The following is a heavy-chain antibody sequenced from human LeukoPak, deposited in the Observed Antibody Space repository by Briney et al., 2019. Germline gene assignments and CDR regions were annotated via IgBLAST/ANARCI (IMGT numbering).Heavy chain of an antibody. J-gene: IGHJ6*03. V-gene: IGHV1-8*01. D-gene: IGHD3-3*01. CDR2: MNPNSGNT. CDR3: ARDTYDFWSGVRYYYYMDV. CDR1: GYTFTSYD. Sequence: ASVTVSCKASGYTFTSYDINWVRQATGQGLEWMGWMNPNSGNTGYAQKFQGRVTMTRNTSISTAYMELSSLRSEDTAVYYCARDTYDFWSGVRYYYYMDVWGKGTTVTVSS.